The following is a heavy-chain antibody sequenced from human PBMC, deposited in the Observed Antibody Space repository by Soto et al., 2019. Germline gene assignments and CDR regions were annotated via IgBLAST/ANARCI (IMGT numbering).Heavy chain of an antibody. J-gene: IGHJ3*02. CDR1: GGSISSYY. V-gene: IGHV4-59*06. CDR2: ISYSGST. D-gene: IGHD6-13*01. Sequence: QVQLQEAGPGLVKPSETLSLTCTVSGGSISSYYWSWIRQHPGKGLEWIGYISYSGSTYYNPSLKSRVIISIDTSKNQFSQRLSSVTAADTAVYYCATYWGAGNDAKGFHIWGQGTVVTVSS. CDR3: ATYWGAGNDAKGFHI.